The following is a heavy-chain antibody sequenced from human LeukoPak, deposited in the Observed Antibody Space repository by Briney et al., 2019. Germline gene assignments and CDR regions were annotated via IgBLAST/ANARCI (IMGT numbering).Heavy chain of an antibody. J-gene: IGHJ4*02. CDR2: IWYDGSNK. CDR1: GFTFSSYG. Sequence: PGGSLRLSCAASGFTFSSYGMHWVRQAPGKGLEWVAVIWYDGSNKYYADSVKGRFTISRDNSKNTLYLQMNSLRAEDTAVYYCARDHGVYDILTGYYLNWGQGTLVTVSS. V-gene: IGHV3-33*01. D-gene: IGHD3-9*01. CDR3: ARDHGVYDILTGYYLN.